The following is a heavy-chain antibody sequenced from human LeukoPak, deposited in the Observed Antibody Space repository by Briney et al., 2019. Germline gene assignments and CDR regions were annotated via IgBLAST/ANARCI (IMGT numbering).Heavy chain of an antibody. CDR1: GASLTSGGFY. D-gene: IGHD1-26*01. V-gene: IGHV4-31*03. CDR3: ARGRVWSSVHYSFDF. CDR2: SYCTGSS. J-gene: IGHJ4*02. Sequence: SETLSRTCTVSGASLTSGGFYWSWLRLLPRKGLEWIRHSYCTGSSHHNYYNPSLESRLTVSVDASQNQFSLKLTSVTAADTALYYCARGRVWSSVHYSFDFWGQGTQVPVSS.